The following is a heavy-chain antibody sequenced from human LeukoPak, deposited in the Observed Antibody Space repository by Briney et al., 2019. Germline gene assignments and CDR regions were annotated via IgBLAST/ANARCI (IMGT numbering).Heavy chain of an antibody. CDR1: GFTFTSYW. Sequence: PGGSLRLSCAASGFTFTSYWMSWVRQAPGKGLEWVANIREDGSETNYVDSVKGRFTISRDTATNTAYRQMTSLRADDTAVYYCARSYYDILTGYEYAVDYWGQGTLVTVSS. J-gene: IGHJ4*02. V-gene: IGHV3-7*01. D-gene: IGHD3-9*01. CDR2: IREDGSET. CDR3: ARSYYDILTGYEYAVDY.